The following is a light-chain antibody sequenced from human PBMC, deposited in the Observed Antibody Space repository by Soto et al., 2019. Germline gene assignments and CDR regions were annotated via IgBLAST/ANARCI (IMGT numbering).Light chain of an antibody. CDR2: AAS. V-gene: IGKV1-9*01. J-gene: IGKJ5*01. Sequence: DIHLTQSPSFLSASVGGRVTITCRASQGIRSYLAWYQQKPGKAPKLLIYAASTLQSGVPSRFSGSGSGTEFTLTISGLLPEDFAAYHCQQLYTLPFTFGQGTRLEIK. CDR1: QGIRSY. CDR3: QQLYTLPFT.